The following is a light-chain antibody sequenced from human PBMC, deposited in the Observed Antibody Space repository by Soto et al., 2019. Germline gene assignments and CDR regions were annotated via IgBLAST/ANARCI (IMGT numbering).Light chain of an antibody. CDR2: EAS. J-gene: IGLJ1*01. V-gene: IGLV2-14*01. Sequence: QSVLTQPASVSGSPGQSITISCSGTSSDVGSYDHVAWYQQFPGKTPKLMIYEASNRPSGVSSRFSGSKSGNTASLTISGLQAEDEADYYCISYTGSSTSYVFGSGTKVTV. CDR1: SSDVGSYDH. CDR3: ISYTGSSTSYV.